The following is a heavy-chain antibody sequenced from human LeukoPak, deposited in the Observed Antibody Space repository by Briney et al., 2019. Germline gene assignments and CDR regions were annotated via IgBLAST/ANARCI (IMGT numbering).Heavy chain of an antibody. J-gene: IGHJ4*02. V-gene: IGHV3-66*02. Sequence: GESLRLSCAVSGFTVSTNYMSWVRQAPGKGLEWVSILYSTGTTYYADSVKGRFTISRDNSKNTLYLQMNSLRAEDTAVYYCARRGDCSSTSCLFFDYWGQGTLVTVSS. D-gene: IGHD2-2*01. CDR3: ARRGDCSSTSCLFFDY. CDR1: GFTVSTNY. CDR2: LYSTGTT.